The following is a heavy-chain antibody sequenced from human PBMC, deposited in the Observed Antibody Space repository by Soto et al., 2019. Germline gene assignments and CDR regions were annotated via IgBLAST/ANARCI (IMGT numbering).Heavy chain of an antibody. J-gene: IGHJ4*02. Sequence: GGSLRLSCAASGFTFSSYAMSWVRQAPGKGLEWVSTISGSGGSTYYVDSVKGRFTISRGNSKNTLYLQMNSLRAEDTAVYYCAKHFFYDSRVYLLYFAYGGQETLVTVP. CDR3: AKHFFYDSRVYLLYFAY. D-gene: IGHD3-22*01. V-gene: IGHV3-23*01. CDR2: ISGSGGST. CDR1: GFTFSSYA.